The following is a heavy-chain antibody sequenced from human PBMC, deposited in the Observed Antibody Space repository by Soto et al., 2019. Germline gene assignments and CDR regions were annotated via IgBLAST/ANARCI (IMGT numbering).Heavy chain of an antibody. CDR3: ARDPREGSGSWHSDN. D-gene: IGHD3-10*01. Sequence: EVQLVESGGGLVQPGGSLRLSCVASGFTFSDYGMTWVRQAPGEGLNWISYIGITSSNFTYYADSVKGRFTISRDDAKNSLYLQMSSLRAEDTALYYCARDPREGSGSWHSDNWGQGTLVTVSS. J-gene: IGHJ4*02. CDR2: IGITSSNFT. CDR1: GFTFSDYG. V-gene: IGHV3-48*01.